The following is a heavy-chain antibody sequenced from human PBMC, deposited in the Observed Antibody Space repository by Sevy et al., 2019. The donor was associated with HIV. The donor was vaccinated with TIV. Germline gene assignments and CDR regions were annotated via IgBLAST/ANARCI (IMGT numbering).Heavy chain of an antibody. CDR2: IYPGDSDT. CDR3: ERDTAPHCSSTSCYRASDRFFDY. J-gene: IGHJ4*02. CDR1: GYSFTSYW. D-gene: IGHD2-2*01. V-gene: IGHV5-51*01. Sequence: EKSLKISCKGSGYSFTSYWIGWLRQMPGKGLEWMGIIYPGDSDTRNSSSFQGQVTISADKSISTAYLQWSILKASDTAMYYCERDTAPHCSSTSCYRASDRFFDYWGQGTLVFVSS.